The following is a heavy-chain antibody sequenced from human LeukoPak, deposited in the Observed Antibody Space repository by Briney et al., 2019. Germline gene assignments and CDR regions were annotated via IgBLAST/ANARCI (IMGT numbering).Heavy chain of an antibody. Sequence: GGSPRLSCIASGFTCSDYWMHWVRQAPGKGMVWVSRIDPDGTATTYADPVKGRVTISRDNAKNTVFLKMNSLRAEDTAMCDCANLCGYSSYGYRHFDYWGQGSLVIVTS. CDR3: ANLCGYSSYGYRHFDY. D-gene: IGHD5-12*01. V-gene: IGHV3-74*01. CDR1: GFTCSDYW. CDR2: IDPDGTAT. J-gene: IGHJ4*02.